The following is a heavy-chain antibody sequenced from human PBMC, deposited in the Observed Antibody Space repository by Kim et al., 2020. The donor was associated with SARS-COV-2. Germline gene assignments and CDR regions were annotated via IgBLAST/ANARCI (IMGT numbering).Heavy chain of an antibody. V-gene: IGHV4-39*01. CDR2: IYYSGST. J-gene: IGHJ6*02. D-gene: IGHD5-12*01. CDR1: GGSISSSSYY. CDR3: ARHVRHGYDRPPPGYGMDV. Sequence: SETLSLTCTVSGGSISSSSYYWGWIRQPPGKGLEWIGSIYYSGSTYYNPSLKSRVTISVDTYKNQFSLKLSSVTAADTAVYYCARHVRHGYDRPPPGYGMDVWGQGTTVTVSS.